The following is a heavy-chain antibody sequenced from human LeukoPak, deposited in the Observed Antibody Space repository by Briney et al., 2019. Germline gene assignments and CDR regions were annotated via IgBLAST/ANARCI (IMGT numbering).Heavy chain of an antibody. CDR3: ASSWTYYYDSSGYYYGY. D-gene: IGHD3-22*01. Sequence: SVKVSCKASGGTFSSYAIGWVRQAPGQGLEWMGRIIPIFGTANYAQKFQGRVTITTDESTSTAYMELSSLRSEDTAVYYCASSWTYYYDSSGYYYGYWGQGTLVTVSS. J-gene: IGHJ4*02. CDR2: IIPIFGTA. V-gene: IGHV1-69*05. CDR1: GGTFSSYA.